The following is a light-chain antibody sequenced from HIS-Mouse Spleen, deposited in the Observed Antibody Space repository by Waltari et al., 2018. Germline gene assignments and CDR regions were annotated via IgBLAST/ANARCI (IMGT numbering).Light chain of an antibody. CDR1: QSISSY. V-gene: IGKV1-39*01. CDR3: QQSYSTLWT. CDR2: AAS. J-gene: IGKJ1*01. Sequence: QMTQSPSTLSESVGDRVTITCRASQSISSYLNWYQQKPGKAPKRLIYAASSLHSGVPSRFSGSGSGTDFTLTISSLQPEDFATYYCQQSYSTLWTFGQGTKVEIK.